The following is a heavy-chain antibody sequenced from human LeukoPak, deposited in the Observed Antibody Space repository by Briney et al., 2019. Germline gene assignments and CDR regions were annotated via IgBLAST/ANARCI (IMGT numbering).Heavy chain of an antibody. Sequence: SETLSLTCTVSGASVTDYYWGWIRQSPGKGLEWISYIHHSGSSDYNPSLRSRVTTSLDTSKNQVYLNLVSVTAADTAVYYCTRGHWGLQSWSQGTLVTVSS. V-gene: IGHV4-59*02. CDR3: TRGHWGLQS. CDR2: IHHSGSS. D-gene: IGHD7-27*01. J-gene: IGHJ5*02. CDR1: GASVTDYY.